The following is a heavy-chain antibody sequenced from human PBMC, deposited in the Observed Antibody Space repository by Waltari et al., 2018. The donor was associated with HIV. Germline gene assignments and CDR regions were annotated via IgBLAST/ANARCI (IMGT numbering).Heavy chain of an antibody. CDR2: VSHSGAT. D-gene: IGHD2-21*01. V-gene: IGHV4-34*02. CDR1: GGSLNGFY. J-gene: IGHJ4*02. CDR3: SRGRQPYSGLLTGYTFYFDF. Sequence: VQLEQWGGGLLKTAETLSLTCAVYGGSLNGFYWTLLRQSPPKGLEWIGEVSHSGATAYHPSLKGRATVSLDTAKNQFSLNLKSLTAADSALYFCSRGRQPYSGLLTGYTFYFDFWSQGSRVVVSS.